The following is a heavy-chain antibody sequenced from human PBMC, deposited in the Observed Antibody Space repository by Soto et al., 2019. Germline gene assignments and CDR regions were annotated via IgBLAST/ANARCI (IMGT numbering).Heavy chain of an antibody. CDR3: AKDLGYYDFWSGYIDY. J-gene: IGHJ4*02. Sequence: GGSLRLSCAASGFTFSSYGMHWVRQAPGKGLEWVAVISYDGSNKYYADSVKGRFTISRDNSKNTLYLQMNSLRAEDTAVYYCAKDLGYYDFWSGYIDYWSQGTLVTVSS. CDR2: ISYDGSNK. D-gene: IGHD3-3*01. CDR1: GFTFSSYG. V-gene: IGHV3-30*18.